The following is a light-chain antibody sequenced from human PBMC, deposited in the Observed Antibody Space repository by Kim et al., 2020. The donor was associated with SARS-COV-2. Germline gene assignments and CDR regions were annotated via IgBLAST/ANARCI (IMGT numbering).Light chain of an antibody. CDR2: DNN. Sequence: HRVAISCSGSSSNLGTNSYSWYQQLPESAPNLFIYDNNERPSGIPDRFSGSTSGTSATLGITGLHTGDEGVYYCATWDSSLSAVVFGGGTKVTVL. V-gene: IGLV1-51*01. CDR1: SSNLGTNS. CDR3: ATWDSSLSAVV. J-gene: IGLJ2*01.